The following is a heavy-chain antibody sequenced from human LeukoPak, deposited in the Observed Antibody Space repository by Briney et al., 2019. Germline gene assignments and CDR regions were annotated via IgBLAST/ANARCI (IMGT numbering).Heavy chain of an antibody. D-gene: IGHD2/OR15-2a*01. CDR1: GFTFDDYA. J-gene: IGHJ3*02. Sequence: GRSLRLSCAASGFTFDDYAMHWVRHAPGKGLEWVSGISWNSGSIGYADSVKGRFTISRDNAKNSLYLQMNSLRAEDTALYYCAKDVSLSPDAFDIWGQGTMVTVSS. CDR3: AKDVSLSPDAFDI. CDR2: ISWNSGSI. V-gene: IGHV3-9*01.